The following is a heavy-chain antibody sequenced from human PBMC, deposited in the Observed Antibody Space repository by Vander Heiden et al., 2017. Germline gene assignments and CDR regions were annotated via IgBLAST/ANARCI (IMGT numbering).Heavy chain of an antibody. CDR3: TTRYCSGGSCSH. V-gene: IGHV3-15*01. J-gene: IGHJ4*02. D-gene: IGHD2-15*01. CDR2: IKSKTDGGTT. Sequence: EVQLVESGGGLVKPGGSLRLSCAASGFTFSNAWMSWVRQAPGKGLEWVGRIKSKTDGGTTDYAAPVKGRFTISRDDSKNTLYLQMNSLKTEDTAVYYCTTRYCSGGSCSHWGQGTLGTVSS. CDR1: GFTFSNAW.